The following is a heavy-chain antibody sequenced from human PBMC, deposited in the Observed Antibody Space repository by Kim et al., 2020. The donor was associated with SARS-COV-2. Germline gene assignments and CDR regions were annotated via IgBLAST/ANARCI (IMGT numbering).Heavy chain of an antibody. J-gene: IGHJ4*02. D-gene: IGHD3-22*01. CDR3: ARDQGRSVVVTVFDY. Sequence: GGSLRLSCAASGFTFSSYAMHWVRQAPGKGLEWVAVISYDGSNKYYADSVKGRFTISRDNSKNTLYLQMNSLRAEDTAVYYCARDQGRSVVVTVFDYWGQGTLVTVSS. V-gene: IGHV3-30-3*01. CDR1: GFTFSSYA. CDR2: ISYDGSNK.